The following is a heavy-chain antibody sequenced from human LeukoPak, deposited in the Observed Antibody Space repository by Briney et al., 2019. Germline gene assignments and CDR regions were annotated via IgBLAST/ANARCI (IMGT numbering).Heavy chain of an antibody. CDR1: GYFISSGYY. CDR3: TRAASSGPLFTYHMDV. J-gene: IGHJ6*03. V-gene: IGHV4-38-2*02. CDR2: IYYTGSS. Sequence: SETLSLTCIVSGYFISSGYYWGFVRQTPGKGLEWVGSIYYTGSSHYNPSLKSRATISVDTSKNQFSLKLTSVTAADTAVYYCTRAASSGPLFTYHMDVWGKGTTDTVSS. D-gene: IGHD3-22*01.